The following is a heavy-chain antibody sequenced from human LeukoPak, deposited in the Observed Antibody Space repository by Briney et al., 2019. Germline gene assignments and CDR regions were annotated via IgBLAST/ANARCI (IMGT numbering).Heavy chain of an antibody. J-gene: IGHJ4*02. D-gene: IGHD3-22*01. V-gene: IGHV1-2*02. Sequence: EASVKVSCTASGYTFTGYYMHWVRQAPGQGLEWMGWISPNSGGTNYAQNLQGRVTMTRDTSISTAYMELSRLRSDDTAVYYCAREYYDSSGYYSYYFDYWGQGPLVTVSS. CDR3: AREYYDSSGYYSYYFDY. CDR2: ISPNSGGT. CDR1: GYTFTGYY.